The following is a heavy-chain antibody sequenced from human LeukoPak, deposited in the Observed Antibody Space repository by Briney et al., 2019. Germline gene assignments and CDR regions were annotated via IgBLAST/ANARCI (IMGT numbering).Heavy chain of an antibody. CDR3: ARHDWLPDY. J-gene: IGHJ4*02. Sequence: LGESLKISCKGSGYRFTSYWIGWVRQMPGKGLEWMGIVYPADSRAGYSLSFQGQVTISVDKSINTAYLQWSSLKASDTAIYYCARHDWLPDYWGQGTLVTVSS. V-gene: IGHV5-51*01. CDR2: VYPADSRA. D-gene: IGHD3-9*01. CDR1: GYRFTSYW.